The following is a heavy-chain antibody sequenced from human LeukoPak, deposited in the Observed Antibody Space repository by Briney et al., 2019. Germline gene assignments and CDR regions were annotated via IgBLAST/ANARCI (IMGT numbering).Heavy chain of an antibody. D-gene: IGHD1-14*01. CDR3: AKDGRGINRYYYYMDV. CDR2: IRYDGSNK. CDR1: GFTFSSYG. J-gene: IGHJ6*03. V-gene: IGHV3-30*02. Sequence: GGSLRLSCAASGFTFSSYGMHWVRQAPGKGLEWVAFIRYDGSNKYYADSVKGRFTISGDNSKNTLYLQMNSLRAEDTAVYYCAKDGRGINRYYYYMDVWGKGTTVTVSS.